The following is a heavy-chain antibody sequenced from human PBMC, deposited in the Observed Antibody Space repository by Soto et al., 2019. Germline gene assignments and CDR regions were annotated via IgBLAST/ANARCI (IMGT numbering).Heavy chain of an antibody. J-gene: IGHJ4*02. Sequence: PSETLSLTWTVSGGSLSSGDYYWSWIRQPPGKGLEWIGYIYYSGSTYYNPSLKSRVTISVDTSKNQFSLKLSSVTAADTAVYYCARENSGYDTRYFDYWGQGTLVTVSS. CDR1: GGSLSSGDYY. CDR2: IYYSGST. V-gene: IGHV4-30-4*01. CDR3: ARENSGYDTRYFDY. D-gene: IGHD5-12*01.